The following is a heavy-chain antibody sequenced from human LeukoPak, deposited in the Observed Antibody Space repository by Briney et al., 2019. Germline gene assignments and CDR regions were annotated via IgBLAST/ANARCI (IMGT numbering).Heavy chain of an antibody. J-gene: IGHJ4*02. CDR3: AKDVAAADY. D-gene: IGHD6-13*01. CDR1: GFTFSNYA. CDR2: IGRSGGST. Sequence: GGSLRLSCAASGFTFSNYAMTWVRQAPGKGPEWVSSIGRSGGSTYYADSVKGRFTITRDNSKNTLYLQMNSLRAEDTAVYYCAKDVAAADYWGQGTLVTVSS. V-gene: IGHV3-23*01.